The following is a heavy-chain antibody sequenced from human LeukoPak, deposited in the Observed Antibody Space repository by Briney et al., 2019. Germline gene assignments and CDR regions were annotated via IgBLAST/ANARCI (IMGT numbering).Heavy chain of an antibody. Sequence: ASVKVSCKASGYTFTIYGISWVRQAPGQRLEWMGWTSTNNGNTNYAQKLQGRVTMTTETSTSTAYMELRSLRSDDMAVYYCARDQRPGTSGYSPFDYWGQGTLVTVSS. V-gene: IGHV1-18*03. J-gene: IGHJ4*02. CDR2: TSTNNGNT. CDR1: GYTFTIYG. D-gene: IGHD3-22*01. CDR3: ARDQRPGTSGYSPFDY.